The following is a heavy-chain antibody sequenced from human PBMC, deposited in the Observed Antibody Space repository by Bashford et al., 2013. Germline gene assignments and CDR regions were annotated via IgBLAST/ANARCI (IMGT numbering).Heavy chain of an antibody. CDR2: INPNSGGT. D-gene: IGHD6-19*01. CDR3: AREYSSGWYWDY. CDR1: GYTFTGYY. V-gene: IGHV1-2*02. J-gene: IGHJ4*02. Sequence: ASVKVSCKASGYTFTGYYMHWVRQAPGQGLEWMGWINPNSGGTNYAQKFQGRVTMTRDTSISTAYMELSRLRSDDTAVYYCAREYSSGWYWDYWGQGTLVTVSS.